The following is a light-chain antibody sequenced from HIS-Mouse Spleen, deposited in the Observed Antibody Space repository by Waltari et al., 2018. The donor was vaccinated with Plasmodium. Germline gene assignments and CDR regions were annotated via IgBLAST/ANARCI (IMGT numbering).Light chain of an antibody. V-gene: IGKV1-39*01. Sequence: DIQMTQSPSSLSASVGDSFTITCRASQSISSYVNRYQQKPGKAPKLLSYAASSLQSGVPSRFSGSGSGTDFTLTISSLQPEDFATYYCQQSYSTPPTFGGGTKVEIK. CDR2: AAS. CDR1: QSISSY. J-gene: IGKJ4*01. CDR3: QQSYSTPPT.